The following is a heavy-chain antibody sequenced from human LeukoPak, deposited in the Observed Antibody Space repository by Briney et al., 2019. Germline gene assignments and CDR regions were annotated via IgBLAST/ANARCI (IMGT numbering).Heavy chain of an antibody. V-gene: IGHV4-34*01. Sequence: SETLSLTCAVCGGSFSGYYWSWIRQPPGKGLEWMGEINHNWSTNYNPSLKSRVTIPVDPSKNQFSLALSSVTAADTGVYYCARGEYIPHQRIKERKNWFDPWGQGTLVTVSS. CDR3: ARGEYIPHQRIKERKNWFDP. J-gene: IGHJ5*02. CDR1: GGSFSGYY. CDR2: INHNWST. D-gene: IGHD6-6*01.